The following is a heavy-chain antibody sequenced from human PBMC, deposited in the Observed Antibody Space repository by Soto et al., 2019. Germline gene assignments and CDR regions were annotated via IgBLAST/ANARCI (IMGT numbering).Heavy chain of an antibody. D-gene: IGHD2-2*01. CDR3: AGTRSVGYCITTTCPKPFYYYAMDV. CDR1: GGTFTNYA. J-gene: IGHJ6*02. CDR2: IIPIFGTP. Sequence: SVKVSCKASGGTFTNYAFSWVRQAPGQGLEWMGGIIPIFGTPDYAQKFQGRVTITADESTRTASMELGSLRSDDTAVYYCAGTRSVGYCITTTCPKPFYYYAMDVWGQGTTVTVSS. V-gene: IGHV1-69*13.